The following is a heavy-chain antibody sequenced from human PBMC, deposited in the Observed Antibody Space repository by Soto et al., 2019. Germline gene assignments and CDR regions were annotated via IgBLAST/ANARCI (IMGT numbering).Heavy chain of an antibody. CDR1: GDAIYIGGYY. Sequence: SETLSLTCTVSGDAIYIGGYYWTWIRQHPGKGLEWIGYIYHTGKTYYNPSLESRVTMSVDTSKNQFSLKLASVTAADTAVYYCARDGRSTATWIDPWGQGTLVTVSS. V-gene: IGHV4-31*03. CDR3: ARDGRSTATWIDP. J-gene: IGHJ5*02. D-gene: IGHD2-2*01. CDR2: IYHTGKT.